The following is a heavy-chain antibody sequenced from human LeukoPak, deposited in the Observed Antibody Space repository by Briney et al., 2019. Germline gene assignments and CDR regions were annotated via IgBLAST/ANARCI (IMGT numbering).Heavy chain of an antibody. V-gene: IGHV4-59*08. CDR2: IYYSGST. CDR1: GGSISSYY. J-gene: IGHJ4*02. D-gene: IGHD6-19*01. Sequence: SETLSLTCTVSGGSISSYYWSWIRQPPGKGLEWIGYIYYSGSTNYNPSLKSRVTISVDTSKNQFSLKVSSVTAADTAAYYCAGSTATFTTGWFYFDYWGQGTLVTVSS. CDR3: AGSTATFTTGWFYFDY.